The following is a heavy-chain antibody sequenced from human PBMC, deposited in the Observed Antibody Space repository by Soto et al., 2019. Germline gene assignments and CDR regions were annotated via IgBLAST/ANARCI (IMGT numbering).Heavy chain of an antibody. V-gene: IGHV4-59*01. CDR3: ARDLWGYCGTDCYPLHV. CDR1: GGSISRYY. Sequence: SETLSLTCTVSGGSISRYYWSWIRQPPGKGLEWIGYMYNTGSTVYNPPFKSRVTISVDTSKNQFSLKLNSVTAADTAVYYCARDLWGYCGTDCYPLHVWGQATTVTVPS. J-gene: IGHJ6*02. CDR2: MYNTGST. D-gene: IGHD2-21*02.